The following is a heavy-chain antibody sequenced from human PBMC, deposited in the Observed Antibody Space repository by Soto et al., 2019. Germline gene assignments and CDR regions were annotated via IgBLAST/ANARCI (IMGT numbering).Heavy chain of an antibody. J-gene: IGHJ4*02. CDR1: GGTFSSYA. V-gene: IGHV1-69*13. D-gene: IGHD3-10*01. CDR3: ADGWGSYLSDPFDY. CDR2: IIPIFGTA. Sequence: GASVKVSCKASGGTFSSYAISWVRQAPGQGLEWMGGIIPIFGTANYAQRFQGRVTITADESTSTVYMELSSLRSEDTAVYYCADGWGSYLSDPFDYWGQGTLVTVSS.